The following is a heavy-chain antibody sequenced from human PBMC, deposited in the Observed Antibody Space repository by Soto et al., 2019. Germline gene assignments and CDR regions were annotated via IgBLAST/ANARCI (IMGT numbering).Heavy chain of an antibody. V-gene: IGHV4-59*02. J-gene: IGHJ4*02. Sequence: SETLSLTCNVSGGSVSGYHWSWIRQPPGKGLEWIGYINNNGNTNYNPSLKSRVTISVDTSKNQISLNLTSVTAADTAVYYCARGGVDYYDSSGYYFSPYYFDYWGQGTLVTVSS. D-gene: IGHD3-22*01. CDR1: GGSVSGYH. CDR3: ARGGVDYYDSSGYYFSPYYFDY. CDR2: INNNGNT.